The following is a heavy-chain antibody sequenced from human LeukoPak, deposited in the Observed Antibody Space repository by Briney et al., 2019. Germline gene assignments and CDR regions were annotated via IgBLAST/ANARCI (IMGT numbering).Heavy chain of an antibody. D-gene: IGHD6-19*01. CDR1: GGSFSGYY. Sequence: SETLSLTCAVYGGSFSGYYWSWIRQPPGKGLEWIGEINHSGSTNYNPSLKSRVAISVDTSKNQFSLKLSSVTAADPAVYYCARRVAVAGIGIYDYWGQGTLVTVSS. CDR3: ARRVAVAGIGIYDY. J-gene: IGHJ4*02. CDR2: INHSGST. V-gene: IGHV4-34*01.